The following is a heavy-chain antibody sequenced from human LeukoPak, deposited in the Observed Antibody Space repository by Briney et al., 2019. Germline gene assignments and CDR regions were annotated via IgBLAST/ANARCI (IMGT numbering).Heavy chain of an antibody. CDR3: ARGGNVVVPAAIPFDY. CDR1: GGSISSYY. V-gene: IGHV4-59*01. Sequence: SETLSLTCTVSGGSISSYYWSWIRQPPGKGLEWIGYIYYSGSTNYNPSLKSRVTISVDTSKNQFSLKLGSVTAADTAVYYCARGGNVVVPAAIPFDYWGQGTLVTVSS. J-gene: IGHJ4*02. D-gene: IGHD2-2*02. CDR2: IYYSGST.